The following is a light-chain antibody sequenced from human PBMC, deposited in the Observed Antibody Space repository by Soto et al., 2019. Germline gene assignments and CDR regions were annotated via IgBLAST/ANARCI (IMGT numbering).Light chain of an antibody. V-gene: IGLV2-14*01. CDR2: EVS. CDR3: SSYTSTSSLYV. J-gene: IGLJ1*01. Sequence: QSALTQPASVSGSPGQSITISCTGTNTDVGDYNYVSWYQRHPGKAPKLLISEVSDRPSGVSNRFSGSKSGNTASLTISGLLAEDDADYYCSSYTSTSSLYVFGTGTKLTVL. CDR1: NTDVGDYNY.